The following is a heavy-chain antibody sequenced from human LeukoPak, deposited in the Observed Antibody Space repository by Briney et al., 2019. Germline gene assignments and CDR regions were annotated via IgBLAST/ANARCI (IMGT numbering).Heavy chain of an antibody. CDR3: TRSLVVPGSHSDPFDY. CDR1: GFTFSSYA. CDR2: ISYDGSNK. Sequence: GGSLRLSCAASGFTFSSYAMHYVRDAPGKGLEWVAVISYDGSNKYYADSVKGRFTISRDNSKNTLYLQINSLRAEDTAVYYCTRSLVVPGSHSDPFDYWGQGTLVTVSS. V-gene: IGHV3-30*04. D-gene: IGHD6-19*01. J-gene: IGHJ4*02.